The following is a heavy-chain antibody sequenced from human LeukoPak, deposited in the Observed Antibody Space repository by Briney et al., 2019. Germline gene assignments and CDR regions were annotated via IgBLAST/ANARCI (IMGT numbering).Heavy chain of an antibody. D-gene: IGHD2-21*02. CDR2: INWNGGST. V-gene: IGHV3-20*04. CDR1: GFTFDDYG. Sequence: GGSLRLSCAASGFTFDDYGMSWVRQAPGKGLEWVSGINWNGGSTGYPDSVKGRFTISRDNAKNSLYLQMNSLRAEDTALYYCAREAYCGGDCYPRLYYYYYYMDVWGKGTTVTVSS. J-gene: IGHJ6*03. CDR3: AREAYCGGDCYPRLYYYYYYMDV.